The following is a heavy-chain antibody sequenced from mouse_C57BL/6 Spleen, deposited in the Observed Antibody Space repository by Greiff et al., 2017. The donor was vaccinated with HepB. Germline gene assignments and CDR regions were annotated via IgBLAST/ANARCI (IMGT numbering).Heavy chain of an antibody. CDR1: GFTFSDYG. V-gene: IGHV5-17*01. J-gene: IGHJ1*03. CDR3: ARRYYGSSYGYFDG. D-gene: IGHD1-1*01. Sequence: EVQLVESGGGLVKPGGSLKLSCAASGFTFSDYGMHWVRQAPEKGLEWVAYISSGSSTIYYADKVKGRFTISRDNATNTLFLQMSSLRSEDTAMYYCARRYYGSSYGYFDGWGTGTTVTVSS. CDR2: ISSGSSTI.